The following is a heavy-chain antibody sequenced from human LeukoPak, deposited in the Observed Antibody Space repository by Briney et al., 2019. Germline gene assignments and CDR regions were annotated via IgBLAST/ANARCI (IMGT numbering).Heavy chain of an antibody. CDR1: GYTFTSCD. Sequence: GASVKVSCKASGYTFTSCDINWVRQATGQGLEWMGWMNANSGNTGYAQEFQGRVTITRSTSISTAYMELSSLRSEDTAVYYCARSPTSITGTEFDYWGQGTLVTVSS. D-gene: IGHD1-20*01. CDR2: MNANSGNT. V-gene: IGHV1-8*03. CDR3: ARSPTSITGTEFDY. J-gene: IGHJ4*02.